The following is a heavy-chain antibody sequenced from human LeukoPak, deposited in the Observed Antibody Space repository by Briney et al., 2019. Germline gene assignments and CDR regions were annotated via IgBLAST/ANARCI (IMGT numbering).Heavy chain of an antibody. D-gene: IGHD3-16*02. V-gene: IGHV4-34*01. Sequence: SETLSLTCAVYGGSFSGYYWSWIRQPPGKGLEWIGEINHSGSTNYNPSLKSRVTISVDTSKNQFSLKLSSVTAADTAVYYCARARIMITFGGVIPDAFDIRGQGTMVTVSS. CDR3: ARARIMITFGGVIPDAFDI. J-gene: IGHJ3*02. CDR2: INHSGST. CDR1: GGSFSGYY.